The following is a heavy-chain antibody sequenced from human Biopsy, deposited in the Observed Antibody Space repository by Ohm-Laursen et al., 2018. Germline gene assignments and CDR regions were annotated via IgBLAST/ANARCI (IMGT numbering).Heavy chain of an antibody. J-gene: IGHJ4*02. D-gene: IGHD3-22*01. CDR2: INPRRGNT. CDR3: AKNYDPLYDDTSGLFDY. CDR1: GYTFTEYY. Sequence: GASVKVSCKASGYTFTEYYINWARHAPGQGLEWMGIINPRRGNTGYSQKFQVRVTMTTDTSTSTVYMELSSLSSEDTAVYYCAKNYDPLYDDTSGLFDYWGQGTLVTVSS. V-gene: IGHV1-46*01.